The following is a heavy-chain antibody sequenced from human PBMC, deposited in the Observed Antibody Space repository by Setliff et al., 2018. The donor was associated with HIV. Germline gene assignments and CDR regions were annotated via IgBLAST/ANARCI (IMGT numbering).Heavy chain of an antibody. CDR3: ARLRLYNSALDY. Sequence: GGSLRLSCAASGFTFSRYWMTWVRQAPGKGLEWVANIKEDGSEKYYVDSVNGRFTLSRDISENALYLQIDSLRPEDTAVYYCARLRLYNSALDYWGQGALVTVSS. J-gene: IGHJ4*02. CDR1: GFTFSRYW. D-gene: IGHD3-10*01. V-gene: IGHV3-7*01. CDR2: IKEDGSEK.